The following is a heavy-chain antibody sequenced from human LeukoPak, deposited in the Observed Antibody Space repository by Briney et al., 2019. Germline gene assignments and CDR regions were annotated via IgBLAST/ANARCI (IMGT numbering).Heavy chain of an antibody. V-gene: IGHV1-8*01. CDR2: MNPNSGNT. CDR3: ARGGLPYYSYYMDV. Sequence: ASVKVSCKASGYTFTSYDINWVRQATGQGLEWMGWMNPNSGNTGYAQKFQGRVTMTRNTSISTAYMELSSLRPEDTAVYYCARGGLPYYSYYMDVWGKGTTVTVSS. CDR1: GYTFTSYD. J-gene: IGHJ6*03.